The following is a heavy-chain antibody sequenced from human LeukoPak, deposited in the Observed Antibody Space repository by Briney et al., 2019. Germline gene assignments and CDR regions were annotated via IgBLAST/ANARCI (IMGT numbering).Heavy chain of an antibody. CDR3: AKVLLWFGDNGKCFDY. J-gene: IGHJ4*02. CDR2: IDANSGGT. Sequence: ASVKVSCKTSGFTFTGYYFHWMRQAPGQGLEWMGSIDANSGGTEYAQKFQGRVTMTRDTSLSTAYMEVTSLTSDDTAVYYCAKVLLWFGDNGKCFDYWGQGTLVTVSS. D-gene: IGHD3-10*01. CDR1: GFTFTGYY. V-gene: IGHV1-2*02.